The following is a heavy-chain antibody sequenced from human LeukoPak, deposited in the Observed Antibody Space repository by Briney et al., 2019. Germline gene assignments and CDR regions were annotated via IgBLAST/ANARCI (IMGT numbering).Heavy chain of an antibody. CDR1: GFTFSSYE. V-gene: IGHV3-48*03. CDR2: ISSSGSTI. CDR3: ARDEVSFDI. Sequence: GGFLRLSCAASGFTFSSYEMNWVRQAPGKGLEWVSYISSSGSTIYYAESVKGRFTISRDNAKNSLYLQMNSLRAEDTAVYYCARDEVSFDIWGQGTMVTVSS. J-gene: IGHJ3*02.